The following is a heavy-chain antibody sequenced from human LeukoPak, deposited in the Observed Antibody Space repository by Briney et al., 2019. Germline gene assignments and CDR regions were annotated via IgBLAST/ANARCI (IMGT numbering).Heavy chain of an antibody. CDR3: AKDLGDSSSWDDAFDI. D-gene: IGHD6-13*01. CDR2: ISGRGGST. CDR1: GFTLSSYA. V-gene: IGHV3-23*01. J-gene: IGHJ3*02. Sequence: GSLRLSCAVSGFTLSSYAMSWVRQAPGKGLEWVSTISGRGGSTYYADSVKGRFTISRDNSKNTLSLQMNSLRAEDTAVYYCAKDLGDSSSWDDAFDIWGQGTMVTVSS.